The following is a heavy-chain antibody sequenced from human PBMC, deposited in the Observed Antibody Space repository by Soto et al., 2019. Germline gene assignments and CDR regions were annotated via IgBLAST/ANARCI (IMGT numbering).Heavy chain of an antibody. V-gene: IGHV4-39*01. CDR3: ARQGDYSDMGANLDY. Sequence: SETLSLSLRVSGGSISSSRFFWGWIRQPPGQGLEWIGSVSYRGSTYDNPSLKSRVTISVDTSKNQFSLKLGSVTAADTAVYSCARQGDYSDMGANLDYWGQGTLVTVS. D-gene: IGHD3-22*01. CDR2: VSYRGST. CDR1: GGSISSSRFF. J-gene: IGHJ4*02.